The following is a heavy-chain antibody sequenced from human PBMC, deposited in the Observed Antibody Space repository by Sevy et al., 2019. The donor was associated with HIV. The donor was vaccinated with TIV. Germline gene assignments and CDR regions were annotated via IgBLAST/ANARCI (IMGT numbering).Heavy chain of an antibody. D-gene: IGHD1-26*01. CDR3: ARRGGSYGLDFDY. Sequence: SETLSLTCTVSGGSISSYYWSWIRQPPGKGLEWIGYIYYSGSTNYNPSLKSRVTISLDTSKNQFSLMLSSVTAADTAVYYWARRGGSYGLDFDYWGQGTLVTVSS. J-gene: IGHJ4*02. CDR1: GGSISSYY. V-gene: IGHV4-59*12. CDR2: IYYSGST.